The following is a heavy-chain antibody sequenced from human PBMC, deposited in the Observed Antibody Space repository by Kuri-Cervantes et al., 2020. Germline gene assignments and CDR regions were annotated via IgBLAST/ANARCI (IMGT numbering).Heavy chain of an antibody. CDR2: INHSGDT. V-gene: IGHV4-34*01. D-gene: IGHD3-9*01. CDR1: GGSFSGHY. Sequence: GSLRLSCTVYGGSFSGHYWSWIRQPPGKGLEWIGEINHSGDTNYIPSLKSRVTISLDTSKNQFSLKLSSVTAADTAVYYCARVPRYLRYFDWYSINYFDYWGQGTLVTVSS. J-gene: IGHJ4*02. CDR3: ARVPRYLRYFDWYSINYFDY.